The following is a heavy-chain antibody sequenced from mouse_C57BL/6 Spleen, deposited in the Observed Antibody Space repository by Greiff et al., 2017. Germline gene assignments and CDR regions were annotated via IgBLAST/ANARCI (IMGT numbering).Heavy chain of an antibody. Sequence: VQLQQSGAELVKPGASVKLSCTASGSNIKDYNMHWVKQRTEQGLEWIGRIDPEAGETKYAPKFQGKATITAATSSNTAYLQLSSLTSEDTAVYYCAYGNYEKFDYWGKGTTLTVSS. CDR3: AYGNYEKFDY. V-gene: IGHV14-2*01. D-gene: IGHD2-1*01. J-gene: IGHJ2*01. CDR2: IDPEAGET. CDR1: GSNIKDYN.